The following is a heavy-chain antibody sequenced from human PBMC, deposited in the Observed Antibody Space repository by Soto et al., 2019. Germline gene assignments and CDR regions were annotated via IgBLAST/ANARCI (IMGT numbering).Heavy chain of an antibody. CDR3: AADLGPAYDSNLWFDP. V-gene: IGHV3-15*07. CDR1: GFIFSHAW. J-gene: IGHJ5*02. D-gene: IGHD2-21*01. Sequence: EVQLVESGGDLVKPGGYLRLSCAASGFIFSHAWFHWVRQPPGKGLELVGRVKNNGGATDYAASVKGRFTISRDDSKDTLYLQMSSLLTEDPAIYYCAADLGPAYDSNLWFDPWGQGTLVTVSS. CDR2: VKNNGGAT.